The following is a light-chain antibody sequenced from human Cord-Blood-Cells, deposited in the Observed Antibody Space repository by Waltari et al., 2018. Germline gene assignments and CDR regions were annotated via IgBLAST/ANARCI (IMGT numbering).Light chain of an antibody. CDR3: QACDSSTVV. J-gene: IGLJ2*01. V-gene: IGLV3-1*01. CDR1: KLGDKY. Sequence: SYELTQPPSVSVSPGQTASITCSGDKLGDKYACWYQQKPGQSPVLVIYQDSKRPSGIPERLSGSNSGNPATLTISGTQAMDEADYSCQACDSSTVVFGGGTKLTVL. CDR2: QDS.